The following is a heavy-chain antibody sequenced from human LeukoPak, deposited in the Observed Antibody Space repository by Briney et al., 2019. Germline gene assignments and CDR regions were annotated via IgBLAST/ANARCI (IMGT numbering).Heavy chain of an antibody. CDR3: ARDSRQQLPH. Sequence: GSLRLSCAASGFPFSNHAMNWIRQAPGKGLEWLSYISSSSSVIYYAEPVKGRFTISRDNAKNSLYLQMSSLRAEDTAVYYCARDSRQQLPHWGQGTLVTVSS. CDR2: ISSSSSVI. V-gene: IGHV3-48*01. D-gene: IGHD6-13*01. CDR1: GFPFSNHA. J-gene: IGHJ4*02.